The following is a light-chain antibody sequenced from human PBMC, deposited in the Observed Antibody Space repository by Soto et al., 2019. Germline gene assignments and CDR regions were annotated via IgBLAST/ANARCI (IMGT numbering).Light chain of an antibody. CDR1: QSILSTFNNKNY. CDR2: WAS. V-gene: IGKV4-1*01. J-gene: IGKJ1*01. CDR3: RQYESSPRT. Sequence: DIVMTQSPDSLAVSLGERATITCLSSQSILSTFNNKNYIAWYQQKVGQPPTLLIYWASLRAFGVPDRFSGSGSRTNFTLTINNLQADDVAVYFCRQYESSPRTFGQGTTVEIK.